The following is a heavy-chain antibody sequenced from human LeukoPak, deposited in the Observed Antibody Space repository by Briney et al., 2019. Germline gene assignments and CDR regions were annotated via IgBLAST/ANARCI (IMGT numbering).Heavy chain of an antibody. CDR3: ARGDSSGYYFRNNWFDP. CDR2: INPNSGDT. J-gene: IGHJ5*02. D-gene: IGHD3-22*01. Sequence: ASVKVSCKASGYTFTGYYMHWVRQAPGQGFEWMGWINPNSGDTNYAQKFQGRVTMTRDTSISTAYMELSRLRSDDTAVYYCARGDSSGYYFRNNWFDPWGQGTLVTVSS. CDR1: GYTFTGYY. V-gene: IGHV1-2*02.